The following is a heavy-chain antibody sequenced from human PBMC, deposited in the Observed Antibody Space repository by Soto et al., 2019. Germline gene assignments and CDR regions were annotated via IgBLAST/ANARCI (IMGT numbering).Heavy chain of an antibody. CDR2: VSYDGSNK. J-gene: IGHJ6*02. V-gene: IGHV3-30*18. CDR3: AKDLSSRYYYYGMDV. CDR1: GFTFSSYG. Sequence: GGSLRLSCAASGFTFSSYGMHWVRQAPGKGLEWVAVVSYDGSNKYYADSVKGRFTVSRDNSKNTLYLQMNSLRAEDTAVYYCAKDLSSRYYYYGMDVWGQGTTVTVSS.